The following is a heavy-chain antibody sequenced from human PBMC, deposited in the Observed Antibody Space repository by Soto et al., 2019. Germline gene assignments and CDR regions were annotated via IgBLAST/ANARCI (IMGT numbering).Heavy chain of an antibody. CDR1: GGSISSYY. D-gene: IGHD3-3*01. CDR2: IYYSGST. CDR3: ARRVDWFDP. J-gene: IGHJ5*02. Sequence: PSEILSLTCTVSGGSISSYYWSWIRQPPGKGLEWIGYIYYSGSTNYNPSLKSRVTISVDTSKNQFSLKLSSVTAADTTVYYCARRVDWFDPWGQGTLVTVSS. V-gene: IGHV4-59*01.